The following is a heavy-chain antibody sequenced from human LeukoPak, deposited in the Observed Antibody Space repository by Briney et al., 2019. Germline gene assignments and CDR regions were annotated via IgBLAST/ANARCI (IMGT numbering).Heavy chain of an antibody. Sequence: PSETLSLTCTVSGGSISSYYWSWIRQPPGKGLEWIGYIYYSGSTNYNPSLRSRVTISVDTSKNQFSLKLTSVTAADTAVYYCASNTGTVFDYWGQGALVTVSS. V-gene: IGHV4-59*01. CDR2: IYYSGST. D-gene: IGHD7-27*01. J-gene: IGHJ4*02. CDR3: ASNTGTVFDY. CDR1: GGSISSYY.